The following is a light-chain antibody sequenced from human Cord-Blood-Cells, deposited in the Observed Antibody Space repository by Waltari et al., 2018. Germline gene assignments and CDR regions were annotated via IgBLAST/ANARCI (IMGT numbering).Light chain of an antibody. CDR2: EGS. J-gene: IGLJ3*02. CDR3: CSYAGSSRV. Sequence: QSALTQPASVSGSPGQSITISCTGTSSDVGSYNLFSWYQQHPGKAPKLMIYEGSKRPSGVSNRFSGFKSGNTASLTISGLQAEDEADYYCCSYAGSSRVFGGGTKLTVL. CDR1: SSDVGSYNL. V-gene: IGLV2-23*01.